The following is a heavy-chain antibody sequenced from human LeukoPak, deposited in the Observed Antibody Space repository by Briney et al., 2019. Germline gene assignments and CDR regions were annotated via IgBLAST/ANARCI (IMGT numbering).Heavy chain of an antibody. CDR3: ARDPYSGGYGDYYYYYMDL. CDR2: ITSSSSYI. Sequence: PGGSLRLSCAASGFTFSTYNMSWVRQAPGKGLEWVSSITSSSSYIYYADSVKGRFTISRDNAKNSLYLQMNSLRAEDTAVYYCARDPYSGGYGDYYYYYMDLWGQGTTVTISS. J-gene: IGHJ6*03. V-gene: IGHV3-21*01. D-gene: IGHD1-26*01. CDR1: GFTFSTYN.